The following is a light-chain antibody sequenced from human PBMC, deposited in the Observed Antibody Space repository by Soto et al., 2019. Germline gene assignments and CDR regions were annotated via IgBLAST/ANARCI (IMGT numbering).Light chain of an antibody. CDR3: SSYTVGGTIV. Sequence: QSVLTQPASVSGSPGQSITVSCTGTSSDVGGYNYVSWYQQHPGKAPKLIIYDVSVRPSGVSDRFSASKSGNTASLTISGLQAEDEADYYCSSYTVGGTIVFGGGTKVTVL. J-gene: IGLJ1*01. CDR1: SSDVGGYNY. CDR2: DVS. V-gene: IGLV2-14*03.